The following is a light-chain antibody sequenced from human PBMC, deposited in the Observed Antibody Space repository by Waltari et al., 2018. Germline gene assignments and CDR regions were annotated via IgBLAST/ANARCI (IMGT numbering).Light chain of an antibody. CDR3: SSYTTSNAPGV. V-gene: IGLV2-14*01. CDR2: EVS. Sequence: QSALTQPASVPGSPGQSITISCTGTDSDVGAYNFVSWYRQHPGKATHLIISEVSDRPPGISDRFSGSKSDNTASLTISGLQADDEAVDYCSSYTTSNAPGVFGTGTKVTVL. CDR1: DSDVGAYNF. J-gene: IGLJ1*01.